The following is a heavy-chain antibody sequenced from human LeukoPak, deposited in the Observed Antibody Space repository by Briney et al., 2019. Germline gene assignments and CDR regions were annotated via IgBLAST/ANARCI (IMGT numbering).Heavy chain of an antibody. J-gene: IGHJ4*02. D-gene: IGHD5-18*01. V-gene: IGHV1-69*05. CDR2: IIPIFGTA. CDR1: GGTFSSYA. CDR3: ASDTAMATFDY. Sequence: SVKVSCRASGGTFSSYAISWVRQAPGQGLEWMGGIIPIFGTANYAQKFQGRVTITTDESTSTAYMELSSLRSEDTAVYYCASDTAMATFDYWGQGTLVTVSS.